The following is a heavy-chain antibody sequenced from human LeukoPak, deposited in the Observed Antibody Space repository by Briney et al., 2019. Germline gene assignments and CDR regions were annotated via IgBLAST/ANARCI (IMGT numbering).Heavy chain of an antibody. CDR1: GGSLSSYY. V-gene: IGHV4-4*07. J-gene: IGHJ6*03. D-gene: IGHD3-22*01. Sequence: LETLSLTRTVCGGSLSSYYWSWIRQPAPKGLGWVGRIYISGSTHYNPSLTSRVTMSVDTSTSQFSLKLSSVTAADTAVYYCARDPRGGGLLKAYYYYMDVWGKGTTVTASS. CDR3: ARDPRGGGLLKAYYYYMDV. CDR2: IYISGST.